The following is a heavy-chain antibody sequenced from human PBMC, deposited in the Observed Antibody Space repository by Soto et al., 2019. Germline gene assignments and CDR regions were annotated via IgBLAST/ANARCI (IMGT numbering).Heavy chain of an antibody. CDR1: GFTFSSYD. D-gene: IGHD6-13*01. V-gene: IGHV3-13*01. CDR3: ARAGAAAGFDYYYMDV. CDR2: IGSAGDT. J-gene: IGHJ6*03. Sequence: ELQLVESGGGLVQPGGSLTLSCAASGFTFSSYDMHWVLQATGKGLECVSAIGSAGDTYYPGSVQGRFTISRDNAKNSLYLQINGLRAGDTAVYYCARAGAAAGFDYYYMDVWGKGTTVTVSS.